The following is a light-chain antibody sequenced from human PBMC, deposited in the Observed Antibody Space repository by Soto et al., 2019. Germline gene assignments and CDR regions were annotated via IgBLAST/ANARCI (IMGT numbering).Light chain of an antibody. CDR1: SSDVGGYNY. V-gene: IGLV2-14*01. J-gene: IGLJ1*01. CDR3: SPYTSSCGYV. CDR2: DVS. Sequence: QSVLTQPASVSGSPGQSITISCTGPSSDVGGYNYVSWYQQHPGKAPKLMIYDVSNRPSGVSNRFSGSKSGNTASLTISGLQAEDEADYYCSPYTSSCGYVFGSGTKVTVL.